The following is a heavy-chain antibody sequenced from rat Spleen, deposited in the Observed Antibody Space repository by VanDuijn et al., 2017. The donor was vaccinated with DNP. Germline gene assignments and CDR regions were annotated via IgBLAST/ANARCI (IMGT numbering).Heavy chain of an antibody. V-gene: IGHV5-7*01. CDR2: ITSDGSST. CDR1: GFTFSTYD. D-gene: IGHD1-12*03. Sequence: EVQLVESGGDLMQPGRSLKLSCAASGFTFSTYDMAWVRQAPKKGLDWVATITSDGSSTYYRDSVKGRFTISRDNVKSTLYLQMDSLRSEDTATYYCTTDTMMVPFAYWGQGTLVTVSS. CDR3: TTDTMMVPFAY. J-gene: IGHJ3*01.